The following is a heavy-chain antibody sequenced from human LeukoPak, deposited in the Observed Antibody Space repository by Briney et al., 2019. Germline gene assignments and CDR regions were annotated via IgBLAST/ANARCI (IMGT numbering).Heavy chain of an antibody. CDR1: GFTFDDYA. D-gene: IGHD6-6*01. J-gene: IGHJ4*02. CDR2: ISGDGGST. Sequence: PGGSLRLSCAASGFTFDDYATHWVRQAPGKGLEWVSLISGDGGSTYYADSVKGRFTISRDNSKNSLYLQMNSLRTEDTALYYCAKDGNAGLSRSSEFDYWGQGTLVTVSS. CDR3: AKDGNAGLSRSSEFDY. V-gene: IGHV3-43*02.